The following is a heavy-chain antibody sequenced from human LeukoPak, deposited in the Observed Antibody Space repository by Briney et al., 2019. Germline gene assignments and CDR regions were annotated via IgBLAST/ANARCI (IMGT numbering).Heavy chain of an antibody. Sequence: GGSLRLSCAASGFTFSNYAMNWVRQAPGKGLEWVSIVSHDGDSTYYAGSVKGRFTISGDNSKSTLYLQMNNLTAEDTAIYSCMRMRLASPGNVYWGQGTLVTVSS. CDR3: MRMRLASPGNVY. D-gene: IGHD6-13*01. CDR2: VSHDGDST. V-gene: IGHV3-30*04. CDR1: GFTFSNYA. J-gene: IGHJ4*02.